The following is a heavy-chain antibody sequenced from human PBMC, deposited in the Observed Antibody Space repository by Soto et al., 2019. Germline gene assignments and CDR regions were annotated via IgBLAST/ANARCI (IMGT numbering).Heavy chain of an antibody. CDR3: ARSDSSSWFVDV. CDR1: GYSFTSYW. D-gene: IGHD6-13*01. Sequence: GESLKISCKGSGYSFTSYWISWVRQMPGKGLEWMGRIDPSDSYTNYSPSFQGHVTISADKSISTAYLQWSSLKASGTAMYYCARSDSSSWFVDVWGQGTTVTVSS. CDR2: IDPSDSYT. V-gene: IGHV5-10-1*01. J-gene: IGHJ6*02.